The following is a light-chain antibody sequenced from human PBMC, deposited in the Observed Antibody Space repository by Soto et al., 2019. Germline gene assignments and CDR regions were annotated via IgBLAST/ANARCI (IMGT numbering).Light chain of an antibody. J-gene: IGLJ1*01. CDR2: EVS. CDR1: SSDVGSDNL. Sequence: QSVLTQPASVSGSPGQSITISCTGTSSDVGSDNLASWYQQHPGKAPKFIIYEVSQRPAGVSYRFSGSKSGNTAYLTISGLQAEDEADYYCCSYAGSITYVFGTGTKVTVL. CDR3: CSYAGSITYV. V-gene: IGLV2-23*02.